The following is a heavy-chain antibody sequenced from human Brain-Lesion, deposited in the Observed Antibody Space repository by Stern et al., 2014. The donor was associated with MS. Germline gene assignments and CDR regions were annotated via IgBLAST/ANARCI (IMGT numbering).Heavy chain of an antibody. V-gene: IGHV3-9*01. Sequence: EVQLLESGGDLVQPGRSLRLSCAAFGFTFDDYSMPWVRQAPGKGLEWVAGISWNSVAIGYADSVKGRFTTSRDNAYSSLYLQMNSLRPEDTALYYCARDITGSSAYFAYWGQGTLVTVSS. D-gene: IGHD1-14*01. J-gene: IGHJ4*02. CDR2: ISWNSVAI. CDR3: ARDITGSSAYFAY. CDR1: GFTFDDYS.